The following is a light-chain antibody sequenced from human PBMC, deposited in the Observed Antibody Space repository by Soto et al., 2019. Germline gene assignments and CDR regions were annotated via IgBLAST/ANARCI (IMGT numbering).Light chain of an antibody. J-gene: IGKJ2*01. CDR3: QQSYSLPYT. Sequence: DIVMTQSPDSLAVSLGEGATINCESSQSVFHNSNSKNYVAWYQQKPGQPPKLLIYWASTRKSGVTDRFSGSGSGTHFTLTISSPQAADVAVYYCQQSYSLPYTFGQGTKLEL. CDR1: QSVFHNSNSKNY. CDR2: WAS. V-gene: IGKV4-1*01.